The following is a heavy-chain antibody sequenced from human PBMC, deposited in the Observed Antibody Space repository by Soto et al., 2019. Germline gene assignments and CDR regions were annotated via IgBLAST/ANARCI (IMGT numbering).Heavy chain of an antibody. CDR1: GGSISSYY. CDR2: IYYSGST. Sequence: SETLSLTCTVSGGSISSYYWSWIRQPPGKGLEWIGYIYYSGSTNYNPSLKNRVTISVDTSKNQFSLKLSSVTAADTAVYYCARVTIAAAGGGWFDPWGQGTLVTVSS. V-gene: IGHV4-59*01. D-gene: IGHD6-13*01. J-gene: IGHJ5*02. CDR3: ARVTIAAAGGGWFDP.